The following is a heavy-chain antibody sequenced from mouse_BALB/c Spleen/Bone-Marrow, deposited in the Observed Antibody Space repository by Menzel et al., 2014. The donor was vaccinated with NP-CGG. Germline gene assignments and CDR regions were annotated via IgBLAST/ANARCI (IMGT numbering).Heavy chain of an antibody. CDR1: GYTFTSYW. CDR2: IDPYDSEA. J-gene: IGHJ1*01. V-gene: IGHV1-74*04. Sequence: QMQQPWAELVRPGASVNLSCKASGYTFTSYWLNWVMQRPEQALEWIGRIDPYDSEAHYNQKFKDKAILTVDKSSSTAYMQLISLTSENTAVYYCARSGSNFGRFFDVWGAGTTVTVSS. D-gene: IGHD2-5*01. CDR3: ARSGSNFGRFFDV.